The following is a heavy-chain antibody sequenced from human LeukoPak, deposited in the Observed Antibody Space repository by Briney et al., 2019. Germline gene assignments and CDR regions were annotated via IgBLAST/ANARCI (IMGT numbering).Heavy chain of an antibody. CDR2: INPDGGNT. CDR1: GYTFTNSY. D-gene: IGHD5-24*01. J-gene: IGHJ3*02. CDR3: TRIRDGYNDAYDI. Sequence: ASVKVSCKASGYTFTNSYIHWVRQAPGQVLEWMGLINPDGGNTNYAQNFQGRVTLTRDTSTSTVYMELSSLRSEDTAIYYCTRIRDGYNDAYDIWGQGTVVTVPS. V-gene: IGHV1-46*01.